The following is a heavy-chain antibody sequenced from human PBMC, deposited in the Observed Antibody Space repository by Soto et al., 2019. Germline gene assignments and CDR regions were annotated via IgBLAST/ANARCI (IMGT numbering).Heavy chain of an antibody. CDR1: GYSFTSYW. Sequence: GESLKISCKGSGYSFTSYWIGWVRQMPGKGLEWMGIIYPGDSDTRYSPSFQGQVTISADKSISTAYLQWSSLKASDTAMYHCARHNYYDSSGYYPMRRYAFDIWGQGTMVNVS. D-gene: IGHD3-22*01. CDR2: IYPGDSDT. V-gene: IGHV5-51*01. J-gene: IGHJ3*02. CDR3: ARHNYYDSSGYYPMRRYAFDI.